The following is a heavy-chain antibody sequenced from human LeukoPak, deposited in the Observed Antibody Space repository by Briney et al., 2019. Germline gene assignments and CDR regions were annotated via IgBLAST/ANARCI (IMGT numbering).Heavy chain of an antibody. CDR3: ARQSSGTLDY. J-gene: IGHJ4*02. CDR1: GFTFSSYW. CDR2: IKQDGSDK. Sequence: PGGSLRLSCAASGFTFSSYWMSWVRQAPGKGLEWVANIKQDGSDKNYVDSVKGRFTISRDNAKNSLYLQMNGLRVEDTAAYYWARQSSGTLDYWGQGTLVTVSS. V-gene: IGHV3-7*05. D-gene: IGHD1-26*01.